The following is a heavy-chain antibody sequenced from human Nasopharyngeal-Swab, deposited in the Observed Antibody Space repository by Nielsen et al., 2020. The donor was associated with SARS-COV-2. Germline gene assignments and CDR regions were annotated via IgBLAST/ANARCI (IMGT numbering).Heavy chain of an antibody. Sequence: WVRQAPGQGLEWMGTINPSGGRTAYAQKFQGRVTMTRDTSTSTVYMELSSLRSDDTAGYDCARDREAAASYYYFYMDVWGNRPPVPLSS. CDR3: ARDREAAASYYYFYMDV. J-gene: IGHJ6*03. V-gene: IGHV1-46*01. CDR2: INPSGGRT. D-gene: IGHD2-2*01.